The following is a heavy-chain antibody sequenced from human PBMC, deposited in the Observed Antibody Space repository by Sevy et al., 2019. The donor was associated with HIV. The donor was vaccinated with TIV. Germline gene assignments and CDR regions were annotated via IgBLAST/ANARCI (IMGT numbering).Heavy chain of an antibody. Sequence: ASVKVSCKASGYTFSTYGISWVRQAPGQGLEWIGWISGYNGNTNYPQYLQGRVTMTTDTSRATAYIERRSLRPVDTAVYYWARDRHFYDSSPYYYNYYGMDVWGQGTTVTVSS. CDR1: GYTFSTYG. CDR3: ARDRHFYDSSPYYYNYYGMDV. V-gene: IGHV1-18*01. J-gene: IGHJ6*02. D-gene: IGHD3-22*01. CDR2: ISGYNGNT.